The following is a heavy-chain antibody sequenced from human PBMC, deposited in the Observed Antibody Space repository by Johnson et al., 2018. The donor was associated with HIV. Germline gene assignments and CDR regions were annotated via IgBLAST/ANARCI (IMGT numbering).Heavy chain of an antibody. CDR1: GFTFSSFA. Sequence: VQLVESGGGVVQPGRSLRLSCAASGFTFSSFAMHWVRQAPGKGLEWVAVISSDVSNKYSADSVKGRFTISRDNSKNTLYLQMNSLRAEDTAVYYCAREYSSGYPDSFDIWGQGTMVTVSS. V-gene: IGHV3-30-3*01. CDR2: ISSDVSNK. CDR3: AREYSSGYPDSFDI. D-gene: IGHD3-22*01. J-gene: IGHJ3*02.